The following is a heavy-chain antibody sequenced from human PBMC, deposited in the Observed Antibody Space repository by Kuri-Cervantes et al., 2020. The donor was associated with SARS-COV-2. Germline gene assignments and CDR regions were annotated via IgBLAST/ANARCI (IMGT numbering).Heavy chain of an antibody. V-gene: IGHV4-61*02. D-gene: IGHD3-16*01. Sequence: LSCTVSSGSISSGSYFWNWIRQPAGKGLEWIGRIYTSGSTNYNPSLKSRVTMSVDTSKNQFSLKLSSVTAADTAVYYCARGELGAYYYYMDVWGKGTTVTVSS. CDR1: SGSISSGSYF. J-gene: IGHJ6*03. CDR2: IYTSGST. CDR3: ARGELGAYYYYMDV.